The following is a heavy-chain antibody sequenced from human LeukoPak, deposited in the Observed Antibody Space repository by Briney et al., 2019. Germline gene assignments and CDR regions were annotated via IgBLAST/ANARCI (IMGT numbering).Heavy chain of an antibody. Sequence: GGSLRLSCAASGFTVSSNYMSWVRQAPGKGLEWVSVIYSGGSTYYADSVKGRFTISRDNSKNTLYLQMNSLRAEDTAVYYCARDSLYSYGYVAFDYWGQGTLVTVSS. CDR1: GFTVSSNY. CDR3: ARDSLYSYGYVAFDY. V-gene: IGHV3-53*01. CDR2: IYSGGST. D-gene: IGHD5-18*01. J-gene: IGHJ4*02.